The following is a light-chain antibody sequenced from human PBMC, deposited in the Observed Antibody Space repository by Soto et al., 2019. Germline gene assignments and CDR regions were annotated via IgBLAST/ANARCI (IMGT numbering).Light chain of an antibody. CDR3: QQFNQWPLT. CDR2: GSF. Sequence: EIVMTQSPATLSVSPGERVTLSCRASQSVYSNLAWSQQKLGQAPRLLIHGSFTRPTGIPARFSGSGSGTEFTLTITSLQSEDFAVYYCQQFNQWPLTFGGGTKVEIK. V-gene: IGKV3-15*01. J-gene: IGKJ4*01. CDR1: QSVYSN.